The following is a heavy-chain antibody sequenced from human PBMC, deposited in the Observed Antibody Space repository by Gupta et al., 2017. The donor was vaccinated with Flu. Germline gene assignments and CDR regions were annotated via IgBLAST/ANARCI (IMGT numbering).Heavy chain of an antibody. D-gene: IGHD2-15*01. Sequence: EVQLLESGGGLVQPGGSLRLSCAASGFTFSSYAMSWVRQAPGKGLEWVSAISGSGGRTYYADSVKGRFTISRDNSKNTLYLQMKRLRAEETAVYYCAKDPDGGRIHYYFDYGGQGTLVTVFS. CDR2: ISGSGGRT. J-gene: IGHJ4*02. V-gene: IGHV3-23*01. CDR3: AKDPDGGRIHYYFDY. CDR1: GFTFSSYA.